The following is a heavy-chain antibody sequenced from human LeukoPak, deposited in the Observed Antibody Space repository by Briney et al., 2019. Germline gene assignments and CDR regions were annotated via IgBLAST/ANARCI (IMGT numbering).Heavy chain of an antibody. Sequence: GGSLRLSCAASGFTFNAYTMKWVRQAPGKGLEWVSSIGDSGSHIFYADSVKGRFTTSRDNAKNSLYLQMNSLRAEDTAVYYCARDFGVMASTGEIDYWGQGTLVSVSS. CDR1: GFTFNAYT. CDR2: IGDSGSHI. D-gene: IGHD3-16*01. J-gene: IGHJ4*02. V-gene: IGHV3-21*01. CDR3: ARDFGVMASTGEIDY.